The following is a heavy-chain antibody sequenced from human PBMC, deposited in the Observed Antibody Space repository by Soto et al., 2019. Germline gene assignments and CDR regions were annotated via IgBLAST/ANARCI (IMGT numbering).Heavy chain of an antibody. D-gene: IGHD3-16*01. CDR2: IKTDGRIK. J-gene: IGHJ2*01. V-gene: IGHV3-74*01. Sequence: EVQLVESGGGLVQPGGTLRLSCAASGFSFSSYWMHWVSQAPGKGLVWVSRIKTDGRIKTYADSAKGGFTISRDNAKNSLHLQMNALIAEDTAVYSCARVRQGACDFDLWGRGTLVSVSS. CDR1: GFSFSSYW. CDR3: ARVRQGACDFDL.